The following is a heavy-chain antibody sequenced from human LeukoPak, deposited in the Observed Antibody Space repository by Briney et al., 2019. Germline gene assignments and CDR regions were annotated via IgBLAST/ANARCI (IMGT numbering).Heavy chain of an antibody. Sequence: KPGGSLRLSCAASGFTFSSYSMNWVRQAPGKGLEWVSSISSSSSYIYYADSVKGRFIISRDNAKNSLYLQMNSLRAEDTAVYYCARALIDGNTPFDYWGQGTLVTVSS. CDR2: ISSSSSYI. CDR1: GFTFSSYS. J-gene: IGHJ4*02. V-gene: IGHV3-21*01. CDR3: ARALIDGNTPFDY. D-gene: IGHD4-23*01.